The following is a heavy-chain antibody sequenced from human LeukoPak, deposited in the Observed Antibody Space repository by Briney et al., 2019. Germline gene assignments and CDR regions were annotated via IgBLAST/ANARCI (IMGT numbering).Heavy chain of an antibody. J-gene: IGHJ4*02. CDR3: AISSGGSCYQ. CDR1: GFSFSSYS. Sequence: GGSLRLSCAASGFSFSSYSMNWVRQAPGKGLEWVSSISSSSNYIYYAGSVKGRFTISRDNAKNSLCLQMSSLRAEDTAVYYCAISSGGSCYQWGQGTLVTVSS. V-gene: IGHV3-21*01. D-gene: IGHD2-15*01. CDR2: ISSSSNYI.